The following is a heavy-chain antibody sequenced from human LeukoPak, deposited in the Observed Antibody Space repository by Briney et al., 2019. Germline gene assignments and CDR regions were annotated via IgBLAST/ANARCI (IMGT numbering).Heavy chain of an antibody. CDR1: GFTFSDYY. V-gene: IGHV3-11*01. D-gene: IGHD1-26*01. CDR2: ISSSGTTI. CDR3: ARRRDSGSLQHFDY. J-gene: IGHJ4*02. Sequence: GGSLRLSCAASGFTFSDYYMSWIRQAPGTGLEWVSYISSSGTTIYYADSVKGRFTISRDNAKNSLYLQMNCLRAEDTAVYYCARRRDSGSLQHFDYWGQGTLVTVSS.